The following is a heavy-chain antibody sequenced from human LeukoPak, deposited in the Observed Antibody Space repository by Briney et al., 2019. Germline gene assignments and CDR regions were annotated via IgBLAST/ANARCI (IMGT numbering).Heavy chain of an antibody. Sequence: SSQTLSLTCTVSGGSISSGGYSWSWIRQHPGKGLEWIGYIYHSGSTYYNPSLKSRVTISVDTSKNQFSLKLSSVTAADTAVYYCARANNYADYRLDPWGQGTLVTVSS. J-gene: IGHJ5*02. CDR2: IYHSGST. V-gene: IGHV4-31*03. D-gene: IGHD4-17*01. CDR1: GGSISSGGYS. CDR3: ARANNYADYRLDP.